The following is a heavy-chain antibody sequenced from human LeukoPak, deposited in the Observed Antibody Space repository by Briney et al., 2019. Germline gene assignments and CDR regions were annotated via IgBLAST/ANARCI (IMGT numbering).Heavy chain of an antibody. J-gene: IGHJ6*03. CDR1: GFTFSSYE. Sequence: GGSLRLSCAASGFTFSSYEVNWVRQAPGKGLEWVSYISSSGKTISYADSVKGRFTISRDNAKNSLYLHMNSLRGEDTAVYFCARGGSGSYHYYMDVWGKGTTVTASS. CDR3: ARGGSGSYHYYMDV. CDR2: ISSSGKTI. D-gene: IGHD3-22*01. V-gene: IGHV3-48*03.